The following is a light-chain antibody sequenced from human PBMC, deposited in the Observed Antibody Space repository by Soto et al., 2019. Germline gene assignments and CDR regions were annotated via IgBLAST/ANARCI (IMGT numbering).Light chain of an antibody. J-gene: IGLJ2*01. V-gene: IGLV2-8*01. Sequence: QSVLTQPPSASGSPGQSVTISCTGAASNVGGYNYVSWYQQHPGKAPKLIISKSRERPSGVPDRFSGSKSGNTASLTVSGLQAEDEAEYYCSSYAGSNNVIFGGGTKVTVL. CDR3: SSYAGSNNVI. CDR2: KSR. CDR1: ASNVGGYNY.